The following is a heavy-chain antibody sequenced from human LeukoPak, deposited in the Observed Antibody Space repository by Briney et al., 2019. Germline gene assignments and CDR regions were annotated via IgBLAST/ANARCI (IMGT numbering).Heavy chain of an antibody. Sequence: GGSLRLSCAASGFTFSNSAMSWVRQAPGKGLEWVSGINWNGGSTGYADSVKGRFTISRDNAKNSLYLQMNSLRSEDTALYHCVRSVGGFAVAAAGDYWGQGTLVTVSS. CDR3: VRSVGGFAVAAAGDY. V-gene: IGHV3-20*01. CDR2: INWNGGST. CDR1: GFTFSNSA. D-gene: IGHD6-19*01. J-gene: IGHJ4*02.